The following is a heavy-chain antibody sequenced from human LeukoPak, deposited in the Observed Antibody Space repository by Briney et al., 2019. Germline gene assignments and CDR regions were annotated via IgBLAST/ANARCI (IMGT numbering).Heavy chain of an antibody. CDR3: ARSLYYDILTGYVGDVYYFDY. J-gene: IGHJ4*02. D-gene: IGHD3-9*01. Sequence: KPGGSLRLSCAASRFTFSNYTMNWVRQAPGKGLEWVSSISRSSSYKYYADSVKGRFTISRDNAKNSLYLQMNSLRAEDTAVYYCARSLYYDILTGYVGDVYYFDYWGQGTLVTVSS. CDR1: RFTFSNYT. CDR2: ISRSSSYK. V-gene: IGHV3-21*01.